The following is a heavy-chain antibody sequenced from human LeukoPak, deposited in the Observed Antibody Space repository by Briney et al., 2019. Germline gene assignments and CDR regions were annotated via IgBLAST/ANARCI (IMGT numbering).Heavy chain of an antibody. CDR2: IYSGGST. CDR3: ARGGSYLSAFDI. D-gene: IGHD1-26*01. J-gene: IGHJ3*02. Sequence: GGSLRLSCAASGFTVSSNYMSWVREAPGKGLEWVSIIYSGGSTFYADSVKGRFTISRDNSKNTLYLQMNSLRAEDTAVYYCARGGSYLSAFDIWGQGTMVTVSS. V-gene: IGHV3-53*01. CDR1: GFTVSSNY.